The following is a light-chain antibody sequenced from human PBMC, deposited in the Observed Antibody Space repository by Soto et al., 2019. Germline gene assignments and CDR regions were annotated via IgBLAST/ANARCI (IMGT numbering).Light chain of an antibody. CDR3: QQYNNWPQT. J-gene: IGKJ2*01. V-gene: IGKV3-15*01. Sequence: ETVMTQSPATLSVSPGERATLSCRASQSVNSNLVWYQQKPGQAPRLLIYGASARATGIPARFSGSGSGTEFTLTISSLQSEDFAVYYCQQYNNWPQTFGQGNKLEIK. CDR2: GAS. CDR1: QSVNSN.